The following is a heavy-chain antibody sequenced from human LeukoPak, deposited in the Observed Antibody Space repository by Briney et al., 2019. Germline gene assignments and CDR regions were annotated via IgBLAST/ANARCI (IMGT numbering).Heavy chain of an antibody. J-gene: IGHJ6*03. Sequence: GGSLRLSCVAAGLSFSSYDMYWVRQAPGKGLEWVAYISTSGSSIDYADSVKGRFTISRDNGKSSVFLQMNSLRAEDTAVYYCARDRHYYGSGSYTMDVWGKGTTVTVSS. D-gene: IGHD3-10*01. V-gene: IGHV3-48*03. CDR1: GLSFSSYD. CDR2: ISTSGSSI. CDR3: ARDRHYYGSGSYTMDV.